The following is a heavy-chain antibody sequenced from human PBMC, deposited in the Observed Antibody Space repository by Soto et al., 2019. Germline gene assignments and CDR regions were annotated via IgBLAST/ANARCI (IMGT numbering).Heavy chain of an antibody. CDR1: GDSISRDGYS. J-gene: IGHJ4*02. V-gene: IGHV4-30-2*01. Sequence: QLQLQESGSGLVKPSQTLVLTCTVSGDSISRDGYSWSWIRQPPGKGLEWIGFIYHSGATYYNPSLKSRVTTSVDKSKNQFSLRLASVTAADTAVYYCARVMSYYFDSWGQGTLVTVSS. CDR3: ARVMSYYFDS. CDR2: IYHSGAT.